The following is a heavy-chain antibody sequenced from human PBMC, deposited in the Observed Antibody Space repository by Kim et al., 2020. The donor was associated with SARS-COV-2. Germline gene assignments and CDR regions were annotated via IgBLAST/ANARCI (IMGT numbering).Heavy chain of an antibody. J-gene: IGHJ4*02. V-gene: IGHV3-23*01. D-gene: IGHD2-8*02. Sequence: GGSLRLSCEASGVTFNNYGMNWVRQAPGKGLEWVACISGSASNAYYADSLKCRFTISRDNSKYTLYLQMNSLRAEDTAIYFCARVLVPCRYYFYYWGQVT. CDR2: ISGSASNA. CDR3: ARVLVPCRYYFYY. CDR1: GVTFNNYG.